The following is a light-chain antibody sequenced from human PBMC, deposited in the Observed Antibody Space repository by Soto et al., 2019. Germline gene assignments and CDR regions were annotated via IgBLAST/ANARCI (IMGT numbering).Light chain of an antibody. Sequence: QSALTQPPSASGSPGQSVTISCTGTSSDVGGNNYVSWYQQHSGKAPKLIIFEVSQRPSGVPDRFSGSKSGNTASLTVSGLQAEDEADYYCSSYAGSNSKVFGGGTKLTVL. CDR2: EVS. CDR3: SSYAGSNSKV. J-gene: IGLJ2*01. V-gene: IGLV2-8*01. CDR1: SSDVGGNNY.